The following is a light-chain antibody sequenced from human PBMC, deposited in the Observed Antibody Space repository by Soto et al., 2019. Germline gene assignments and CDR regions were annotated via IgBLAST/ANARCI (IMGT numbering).Light chain of an antibody. CDR3: QQYDTSPPLT. CDR1: QSVTSNY. CDR2: GAS. J-gene: IGKJ4*01. V-gene: IGKV3-20*01. Sequence: EIVLTQSPGTLSLSPGDRATLSCRASQSVTSNYLAWYQQKPGQAPRLLLYGASRRAIGIPDRFSGSGSGTDFTLTISRLEPEDFAVYYCQQYDTSPPLTFG.